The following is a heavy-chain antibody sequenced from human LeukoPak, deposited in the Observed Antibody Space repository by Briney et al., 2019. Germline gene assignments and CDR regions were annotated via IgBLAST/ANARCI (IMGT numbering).Heavy chain of an antibody. D-gene: IGHD3-16*02. J-gene: IGHJ4*02. CDR3: ARVISRSYFDY. CDR2: IYYSGST. Sequence: KPSETLSLTCTVSGGSISSGDYHWTWIRQPPGKGLEWIGYIYYSGSTYYNPSLKSRLTISVDTSKNQFSLKLSSVTAADTAVYYCARVISRSYFDYWGQGTLVTVSS. V-gene: IGHV4-30-4*01. CDR1: GGSISSGDYH.